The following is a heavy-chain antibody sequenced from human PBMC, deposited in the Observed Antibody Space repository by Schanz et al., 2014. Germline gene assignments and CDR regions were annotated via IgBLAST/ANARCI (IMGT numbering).Heavy chain of an antibody. CDR3: AKDLGVDCGDGCFNWYFDL. J-gene: IGHJ2*01. V-gene: IGHV3-23*04. CDR2: ILGLASTT. Sequence: EVQLVESGGGLVQPGGSLRLSCTASGFTFSSYSMNWVRQAPGKGLEWVSAILGLASTTYYADSVKGRFTISRDNSKNLLYLQMNSLRAEDTAVYYCAKDLGVDCGDGCFNWYFDLWGRGTLVTVSS. D-gene: IGHD2-21*02. CDR1: GFTFSSYS.